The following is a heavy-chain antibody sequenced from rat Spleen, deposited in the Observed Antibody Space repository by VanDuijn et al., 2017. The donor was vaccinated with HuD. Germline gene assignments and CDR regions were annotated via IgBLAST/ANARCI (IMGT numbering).Heavy chain of an antibody. CDR2: ISYDGSST. CDR3: TTMSNWFTF. J-gene: IGHJ3*01. CDR1: GFAFSDFY. V-gene: IGHV5-20*01. Sequence: EVQLVESDGGLVQPGRSLKLSCAASGFAFSDFYMAWVRQAPTKGLEWVASISYDGSSTYYRDSVKGRFTISRDNAKSTLYLQMDSLRSEDTATYYCTTMSNWFTFWGQGTLVTVSS.